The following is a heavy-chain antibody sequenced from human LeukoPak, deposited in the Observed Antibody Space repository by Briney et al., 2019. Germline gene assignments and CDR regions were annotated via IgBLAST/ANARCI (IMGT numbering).Heavy chain of an antibody. CDR1: GFTVSSNY. CDR2: IYSGGST. D-gene: IGHD3-22*01. Sequence: GGSLRLSCAASGFTVSSNYMSWVRQAPGKGLEWVSVIYSGGSTYYADSVKGRFTISRDNSKNTLYLQMNSLRAEDTAVYYCARLYYYDSSGQGASWGQGTLVTVSS. J-gene: IGHJ5*02. V-gene: IGHV3-66*01. CDR3: ARLYYYDSSGQGAS.